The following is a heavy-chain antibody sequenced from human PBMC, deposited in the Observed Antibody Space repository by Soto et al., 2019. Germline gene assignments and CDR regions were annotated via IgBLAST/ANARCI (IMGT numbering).Heavy chain of an antibody. CDR1: GYTFTRDT. D-gene: IGHD2-15*01. Sequence: ASVKVSGKASGYTFTRDTMNWVRQAPGQRLEWMGWINPDNGNTKSSQKFQERVIITRDTSASTAYMDLSSLRSEDTAVYYCARGIATGQLDPWGQGTLVTVSS. CDR2: INPDNGNT. V-gene: IGHV1-3*01. J-gene: IGHJ5*02. CDR3: ARGIATGQLDP.